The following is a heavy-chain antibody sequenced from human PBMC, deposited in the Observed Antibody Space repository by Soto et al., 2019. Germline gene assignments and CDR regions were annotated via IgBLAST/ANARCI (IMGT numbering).Heavy chain of an antibody. CDR3: AKIGTYLRMDV. CDR1: GFTFSSYS. CDR2: ISSGSGTT. Sequence: EVQLVESGGGLVQPGGSLRLSCAVSGFTFSSYSMNWVRQAPGKGLEWVSYISSGSGTTYYADSVKGRFSISRDNANNSRYLQMNSLRVEDTAVYYFAKIGTYLRMDVWGQGTTVTVAS. J-gene: IGHJ6*02. V-gene: IGHV3-48*01. D-gene: IGHD3-10*01.